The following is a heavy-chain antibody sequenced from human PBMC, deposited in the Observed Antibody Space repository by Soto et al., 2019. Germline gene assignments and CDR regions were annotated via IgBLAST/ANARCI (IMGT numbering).Heavy chain of an antibody. CDR2: IHSDGSST. CDR1: GFTFSYYW. V-gene: IGHV3-74*01. CDR3: ANAEEYDSSGYYSHY. D-gene: IGHD3-22*01. J-gene: IGHJ4*02. Sequence: LRLSCAASGFTFSYYWMHWVRQAPGQGLVWVSRIHSDGSSTTYADSVKGRFTISRDNSKNTLYLQMNSLRAEDTAVYYCANAEEYDSSGYYSHYWGQGTLVTVSS.